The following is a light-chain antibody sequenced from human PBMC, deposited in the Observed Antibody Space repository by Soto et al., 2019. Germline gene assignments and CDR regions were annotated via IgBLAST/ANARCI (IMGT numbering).Light chain of an antibody. J-gene: IGLJ3*02. CDR1: SSDVGGYNY. CDR2: DFF. Sequence: QSALTQPRSVSGSPGQSVTISCTGTSSDVGGYNYVSWYQQHPGKAPKLMFYDFFKRPSGVPDRFSGSKSGNPASLTISVLQAEDEADYYCCSYAGTYTLVFGGGTQLTVL. CDR3: CSYAGTYTLV. V-gene: IGLV2-11*01.